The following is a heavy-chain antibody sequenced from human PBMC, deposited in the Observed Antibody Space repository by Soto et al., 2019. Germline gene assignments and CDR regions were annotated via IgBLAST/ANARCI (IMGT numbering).Heavy chain of an antibody. V-gene: IGHV3-43*01. CDR2: ISWDGGST. CDR1: GFTFDDYT. CDR3: AKDMNRSGYYSAPYYYYYGMDV. D-gene: IGHD3-3*01. Sequence: VGSLILSCAASGFTFDDYTMHWVRPAPGKGLEWVSLISWDGGSTYYADSVKGRFTISRDNSKNSLYLQMNSLRTEDTALYYCAKDMNRSGYYSAPYYYYYGMDVWGQGTTVTVSS. J-gene: IGHJ6*02.